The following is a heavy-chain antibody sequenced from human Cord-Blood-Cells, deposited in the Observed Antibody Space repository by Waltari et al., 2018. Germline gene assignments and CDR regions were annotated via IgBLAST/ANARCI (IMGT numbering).Heavy chain of an antibody. CDR3: ARQRVFDY. J-gene: IGHJ4*02. Sequence: EVQLVQSGAEVKKPGESLKISCTGSGYSFTSYWIGWVRQMPGKGLEWMGIIYLGYSETRYSTSFQGKVTISADKSISTAYLQWSSLKASDTAMYYCARQRVFDYWGQGTLVTVSS. CDR2: IYLGYSET. V-gene: IGHV5-51*01. CDR1: GYSFTSYW.